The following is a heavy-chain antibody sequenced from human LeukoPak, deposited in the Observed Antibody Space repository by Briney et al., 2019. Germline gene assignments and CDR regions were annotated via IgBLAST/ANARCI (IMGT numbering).Heavy chain of an antibody. J-gene: IGHJ4*02. CDR1: GFTVSTNY. V-gene: IGHV3-53*01. CDR2: IYSGGST. D-gene: IGHD6-19*01. CDR3: ARGWYSSGWYYFDY. Sequence: PGGSLRLSCAASGFTVSTNYMSWVRQAPGKGPECVSVIYSGGSTYYADSVKGRFTISTDNSKNTLYLQMNSLRAEDTAVYYCARGWYSSGWYYFDYWGQGTLVTVSS.